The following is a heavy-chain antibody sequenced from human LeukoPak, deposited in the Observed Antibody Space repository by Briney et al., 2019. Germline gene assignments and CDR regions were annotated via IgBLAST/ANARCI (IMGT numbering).Heavy chain of an antibody. CDR3: ARGGRYSHNAFDI. J-gene: IGHJ3*02. CDR1: GFTFSSYS. D-gene: IGHD3-10*01. Sequence: GGSLRLSCAASGFTFSSYSMNWVRQAPGKGLEWVSRINSDGSSKSYADSVKGRFTISRDNAKNTLYLQMNSLRAEDTAVYYCARGGRYSHNAFDIWGQGTMVTVSS. V-gene: IGHV3-74*01. CDR2: INSDGSSK.